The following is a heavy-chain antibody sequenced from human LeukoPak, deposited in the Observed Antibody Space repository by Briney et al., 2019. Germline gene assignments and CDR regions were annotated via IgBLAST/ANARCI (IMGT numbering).Heavy chain of an antibody. CDR1: GFTFSISA. CDR2: ISDSGGST. Sequence: GGSLRLSCAASGFTFSISAMSWVRQAPGKGLEWVSGISDSGGSTFYADSVKGRFTISRDNSKNILYLQMNSLRADDTAVYYCAKVSESNYDILTGYYTPYYFDYWGQGTLVTVSS. J-gene: IGHJ4*02. V-gene: IGHV3-23*01. CDR3: AKVSESNYDILTGYYTPYYFDY. D-gene: IGHD3-9*01.